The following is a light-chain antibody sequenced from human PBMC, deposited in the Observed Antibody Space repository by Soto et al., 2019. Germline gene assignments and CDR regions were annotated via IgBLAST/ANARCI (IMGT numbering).Light chain of an antibody. J-gene: IGLJ2*01. V-gene: IGLV2-23*01. CDR2: EGT. Sequence: QSVLTQPASVSESPTQAITISCTGTSSDVGTFNLVSWYQHRPGEAPILIIYEGTKRPSGISNRFSGSKSGNTASLTISGLQPEDEGDYYCCSYSGQNTLIFGGGTKLTVL. CDR3: CSYSGQNTLI. CDR1: SSDVGTFNL.